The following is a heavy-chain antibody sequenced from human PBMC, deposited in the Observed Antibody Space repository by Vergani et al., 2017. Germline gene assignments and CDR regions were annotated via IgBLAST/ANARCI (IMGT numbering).Heavy chain of an antibody. D-gene: IGHD4-17*01. CDR3: AKDGRENSDYGYLDY. CDR1: GFSFNTYG. CDR2: IGYDGRIK. J-gene: IGHJ4*02. V-gene: IGHV3-30*02. Sequence: QVQLVETGGGVVQPGGSLRLYCATSGFSFNTYGAHWVRQAPGKGLEWVAFIGYDGRIKYSVDSVKGRFTISRDTSKKTLSLQMRSLRADDTAVYYCAKDGRENSDYGYLDYWGQGTLVTVSS.